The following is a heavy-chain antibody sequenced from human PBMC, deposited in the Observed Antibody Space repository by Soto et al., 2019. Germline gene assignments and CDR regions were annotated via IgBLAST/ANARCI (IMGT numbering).Heavy chain of an antibody. CDR3: AKDPGYCSGGVCYEYNWFDP. J-gene: IGHJ5*02. D-gene: IGHD2-15*01. CDR1: GFTFSSYA. CDR2: ISGSGGST. V-gene: IGHV3-23*01. Sequence: EVQLLESGGGLVQPGGSLRLSCAASGFTFSSYAMSWVRQAPGKGLEWVSSISGSGGSTYYADSVKGRFTISRDNSKNTLYLQMNSLRAEDTAVYYCAKDPGYCSGGVCYEYNWFDPWGQGTLVTVSS.